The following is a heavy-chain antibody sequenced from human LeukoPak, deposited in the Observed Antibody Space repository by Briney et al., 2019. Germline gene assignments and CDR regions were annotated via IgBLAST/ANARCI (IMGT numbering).Heavy chain of an antibody. Sequence: GGSLRLSCAASGSTFSSYSMNWVRQAPGKGLEWVSSISSSSSYIYYADSVKGRFTISRDNAKNSLYLQMNSLRAEDTAVYYCARMRGMVYAKSRGYYYYGMDVWGQGTTVTVSS. CDR1: GSTFSSYS. CDR3: ARMRGMVYAKSRGYYYYGMDV. D-gene: IGHD2-8*01. J-gene: IGHJ6*02. CDR2: ISSSSSYI. V-gene: IGHV3-21*01.